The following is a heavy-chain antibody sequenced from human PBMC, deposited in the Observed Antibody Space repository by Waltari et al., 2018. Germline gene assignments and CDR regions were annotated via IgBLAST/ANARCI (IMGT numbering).Heavy chain of an antibody. V-gene: IGHV3-21*01. J-gene: IGHJ4*02. CDR2: ISSSSSYI. D-gene: IGHD2-2*01. CDR3: ARGIHHYTSCYDY. Sequence: EVQLVESGGGLVKPGGSLRLSCAASGFTFSSYSMNWVRQAPGKGLEWVSSISSSSSYIYYADSVKGRFTISRDNAKNSLYLQMNSLRAEDTAVYYCARGIHHYTSCYDYWGQGTLVIVSS. CDR1: GFTFSSYS.